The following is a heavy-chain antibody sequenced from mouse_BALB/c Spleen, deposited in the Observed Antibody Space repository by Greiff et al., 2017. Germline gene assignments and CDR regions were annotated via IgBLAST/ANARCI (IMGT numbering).Heavy chain of an antibody. J-gene: IGHJ3*01. D-gene: IGHD3-3*01. V-gene: IGHV2-2*02. Sequence: VQLQQSGPGLVQPSQSLSITCTVSGFSLTSYGVHWVRQSPGKGLEWLGVIWSGGSTDYNAAFISRLSISKDNSKSQVFFKMNSLQANDTAIYYCARNRAGKGSFAYWGQGTLVTVSA. CDR3: ARNRAGKGSFAY. CDR1: GFSLTSYG. CDR2: IWSGGST.